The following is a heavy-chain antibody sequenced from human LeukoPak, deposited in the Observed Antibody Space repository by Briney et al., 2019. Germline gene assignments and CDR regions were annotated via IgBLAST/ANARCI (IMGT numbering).Heavy chain of an antibody. D-gene: IGHD6-19*01. Sequence: ASVKVSCKASGYTFTSYTMHWVRQAPGQRLEWMGWVNAGNGNTKYSQKFQGSVTFTRDTSANTAYMELSSLRSEDTAVYYCASLGLVLDYWGQGTLVTVSS. V-gene: IGHV1-3*01. CDR1: GYTFTSYT. J-gene: IGHJ4*02. CDR3: ASLGLVLDY. CDR2: VNAGNGNT.